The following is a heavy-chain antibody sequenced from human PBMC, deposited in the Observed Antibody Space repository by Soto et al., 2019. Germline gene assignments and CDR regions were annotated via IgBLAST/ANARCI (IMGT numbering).Heavy chain of an antibody. CDR1: GGTFSSYA. CDR2: IIPIFGTA. J-gene: IGHJ4*02. V-gene: IGHV1-69*13. CDR3: ARVRYCISTSCPSGFDY. D-gene: IGHD2-2*01. Sequence: GASVKVSCKASGGTFSSYAISWVRQAPGQGLEWMGGIIPIFGTANYAQKFQGRVTITADESTSTAYMELSSLRSEDTAVYYCARVRYCISTSCPSGFDYWGQGTLVTVSS.